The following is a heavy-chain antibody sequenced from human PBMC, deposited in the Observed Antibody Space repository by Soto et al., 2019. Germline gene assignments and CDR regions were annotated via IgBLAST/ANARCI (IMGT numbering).Heavy chain of an antibody. CDR2: IYSGGST. V-gene: IGHV3-66*01. CDR3: ARDPWAADY. J-gene: IGHJ4*02. D-gene: IGHD3-16*01. Sequence: EVQLVESGGGLVQPGGSMRLSCAASGFTVSTKYMSWVRQAPGKGLEWVSVIYSGGSTFYADSVRGRFTISRDNSKDTVNLQMNSRGAEDTAGYYCARDPWAADYWGQGTLVTVSS. CDR1: GFTVSTKY.